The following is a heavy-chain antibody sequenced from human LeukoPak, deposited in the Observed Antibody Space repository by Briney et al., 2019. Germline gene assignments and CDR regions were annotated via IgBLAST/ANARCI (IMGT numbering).Heavy chain of an antibody. Sequence: GGSLRLSCAASGFTFSSYAMSWVRQAPGKGLEWVSGISGSGGDTYYGDSVKGRFTISRDNSKNTLYLQMNSLRAEDTAVYYCARDNYDILTGYLVGYWGQGTLVTVSS. J-gene: IGHJ4*02. CDR2: ISGSGGDT. CDR3: ARDNYDILTGYLVGY. CDR1: GFTFSSYA. D-gene: IGHD3-9*01. V-gene: IGHV3-23*01.